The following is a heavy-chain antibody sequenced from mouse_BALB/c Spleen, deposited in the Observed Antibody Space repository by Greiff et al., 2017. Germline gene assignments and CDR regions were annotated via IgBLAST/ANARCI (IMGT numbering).Heavy chain of an antibody. CDR2: ISSGGGST. J-gene: IGHJ2*01. CDR3: ARHEITTVVAE. CDR1: GFAFSSYD. V-gene: IGHV5-12-1*01. Sequence: EVKLVESGGGLVKPGGSLKLSCAASGFAFSSYDMSWVRQTPEKRLEWVAYISSGGGSTYYPDTVKGRFTISRDNAKNTLYLQMSSLKSEDTAMYYCARHEITTVVAEWGQGTTLTVSS. D-gene: IGHD1-1*01.